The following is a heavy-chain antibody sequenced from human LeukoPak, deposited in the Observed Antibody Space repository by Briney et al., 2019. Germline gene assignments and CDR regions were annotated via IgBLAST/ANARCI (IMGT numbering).Heavy chain of an antibody. J-gene: IGHJ6*03. CDR2: ISSYI. CDR3: AKSSDVVVTDYMDV. D-gene: IGHD2-2*01. Sequence: PGGSLRLSCAASGFTFSSYNMNWVRQAPGKGLEWVSFISSYIYYADSVKGRFTISRDNAKNSLYLQMNSLRAEDTAVYYCAKSSDVVVTDYMDVWGKGTTVTISS. V-gene: IGHV3-21*01. CDR1: GFTFSSYN.